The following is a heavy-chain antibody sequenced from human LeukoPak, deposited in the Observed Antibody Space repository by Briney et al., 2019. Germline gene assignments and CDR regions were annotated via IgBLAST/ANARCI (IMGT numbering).Heavy chain of an antibody. D-gene: IGHD3-3*01. Sequence: SETLSLTCAVYGGSFSGCYLSWIRPPPGKGLEWVGEINHSESTNYNQSLKSGVSISVDTSKNQFSLKLSSVTAADTGVYYCARERRTSPRRGYPFDFWSGYPDYWGQGTLVTVSS. CDR2: INHSEST. J-gene: IGHJ4*02. V-gene: IGHV4-34*01. CDR3: ARERRTSPRRGYPFDFWSGYPDY. CDR1: GGSFSGCY.